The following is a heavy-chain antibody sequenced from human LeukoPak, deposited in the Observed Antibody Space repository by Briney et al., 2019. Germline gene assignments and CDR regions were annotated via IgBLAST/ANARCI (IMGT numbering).Heavy chain of an antibody. CDR2: INHSGST. Sequence: PSETLSLTCAVYGGSFSGYYWSWIRQPPGKGLEWIGEINHSGSTNYNPSLKSRVTISVDTSKNQFSLKLSSVTAADTAVYYCARMGRFLRYFDYWGQGTLVTVSS. V-gene: IGHV4-34*01. CDR3: ARMGRFLRYFDY. D-gene: IGHD3-3*01. CDR1: GGSFSGYY. J-gene: IGHJ4*02.